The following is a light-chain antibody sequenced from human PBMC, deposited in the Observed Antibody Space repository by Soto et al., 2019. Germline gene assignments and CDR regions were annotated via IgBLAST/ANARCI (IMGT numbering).Light chain of an antibody. CDR2: EVS. J-gene: IGLJ1*01. CDR3: TTYTNTITSEYV. Sequence: ALAQPASLSGSPGQSITISCTGTSRDVGGYNSVSWYQQHPGNAATLFIYEVSNRPTGASNRFSSSTSGKTASLTTSGLPTEDETDYDCTTYTNTITSEYVFGTGTNVTV. V-gene: IGLV2-14*01. CDR1: SRDVGGYNS.